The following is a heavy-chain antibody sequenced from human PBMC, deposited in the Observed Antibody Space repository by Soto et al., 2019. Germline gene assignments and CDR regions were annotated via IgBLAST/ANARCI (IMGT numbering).Heavy chain of an antibody. CDR2: MQPSTGRT. Sequence: GPSVKVSCKASGYGFTSLDINWVRQTAGQGLEWMGWMQPSTGRTGYAQKFQGRVTMTRDTSINTAYMELTTLTSDDTAFYYCARGVSAGVDYWGQGTLVTVSS. CDR1: GYGFTSLD. CDR3: ARGVSAGVDY. J-gene: IGHJ4*02. D-gene: IGHD1-26*01. V-gene: IGHV1-8*01.